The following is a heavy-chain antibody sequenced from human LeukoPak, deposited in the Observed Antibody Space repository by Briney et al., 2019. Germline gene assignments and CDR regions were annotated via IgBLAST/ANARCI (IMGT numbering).Heavy chain of an antibody. V-gene: IGHV3-48*01. CDR1: GFTFSSYS. CDR2: ISSISSSI. D-gene: IGHD2-15*01. Sequence: GGSLRLSCAASGFTFSSYSMNWVRQAPGKGLEWVSYISSISSSIHYADSVKGRFTISRDNAKNSLYLQMNSLRAEDTAVYYCARGYCSGSSCYSGFYFDYWGQGALVTVSS. CDR3: ARGYCSGSSCYSGFYFDY. J-gene: IGHJ4*02.